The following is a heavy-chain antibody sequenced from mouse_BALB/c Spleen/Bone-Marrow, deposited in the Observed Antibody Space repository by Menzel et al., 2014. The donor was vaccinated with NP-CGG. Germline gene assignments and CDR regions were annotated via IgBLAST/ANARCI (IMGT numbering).Heavy chain of an antibody. Sequence: QVQLQQSGAELVKPGAPVKLSCKASGYTFTSYWMNWIKQRPGRGLEWIGRIDPSDSETHYNQKFKDKATLTVDKSSSTAYIQLSSLTSEDSAVYYCARDNFYSGNYEFVYWGQGTLVTVSA. CDR2: IDPSDSET. CDR1: GYTFTSYW. J-gene: IGHJ3*01. V-gene: IGHV1-69*02. D-gene: IGHD2-1*01. CDR3: ARDNFYSGNYEFVY.